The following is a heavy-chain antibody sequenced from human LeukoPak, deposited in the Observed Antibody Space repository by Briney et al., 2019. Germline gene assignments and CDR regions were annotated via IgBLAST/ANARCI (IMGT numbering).Heavy chain of an antibody. CDR2: IYYSGST. CDR1: GGSISSYY. D-gene: IGHD2-8*01. J-gene: IGHJ3*02. Sequence: SETLSLTCTVSGGSISSYYWSWIRQPPGKGLEWIGYIYYSGSTNYNPSLKSRVTLSVDTSKNQFSLKLSSVTAADTAVYYCARDVLRSAFDIWGQGTMVTVSS. V-gene: IGHV4-59*01. CDR3: ARDVLRSAFDI.